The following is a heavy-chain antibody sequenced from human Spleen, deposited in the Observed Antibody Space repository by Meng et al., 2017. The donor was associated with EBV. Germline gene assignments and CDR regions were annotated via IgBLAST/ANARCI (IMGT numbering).Heavy chain of an antibody. Sequence: QVQRPQWGAGLLKPSEPLPPTCAVHGGSLSVYYWSWIRQTPGKGLEWIGEINHSGSTNYNPSLKSRATISVDMSKKQFSLKVRSVTAADTAVYYCARTGVGLAFDYWGLGTLVTVSS. J-gene: IGHJ4*02. D-gene: IGHD2-8*01. CDR3: ARTGVGLAFDY. CDR1: GGSLSVYY. V-gene: IGHV4-34*01. CDR2: INHSGST.